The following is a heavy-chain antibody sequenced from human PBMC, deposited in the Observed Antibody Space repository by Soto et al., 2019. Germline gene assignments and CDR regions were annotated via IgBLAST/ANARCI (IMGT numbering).Heavy chain of an antibody. J-gene: IGHJ4*02. CDR3: ARLTVPLDIVVLPAASYDY. Sequence: ASVKVSCKASGYTFTGYYMHWVRQAPGQGLEWMGWINPNSGGTNYAQKFQGRVTMTRDTSISTAYMELSRLRSDDTAVYYCARLTVPLDIVVLPAASYDYWGQGTRVTVSA. D-gene: IGHD2-2*01. CDR2: INPNSGGT. CDR1: GYTFTGYY. V-gene: IGHV1-2*02.